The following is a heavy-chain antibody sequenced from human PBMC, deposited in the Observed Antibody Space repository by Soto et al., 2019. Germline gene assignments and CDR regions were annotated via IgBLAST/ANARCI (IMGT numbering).Heavy chain of an antibody. CDR3: VKVVGIGPSGTRYFDF. J-gene: IGHJ4*02. D-gene: IGHD6-13*01. CDR1: GFTFSSYA. Sequence: GGSLRLSCAASGFTFSSYAMSWVRQAPGKGLECVSVISGSGGSTNYADSVKGRFTISRDNSKNTLYLEMNSLRAEDTAVYYCVKVVGIGPSGTRYFDFWGQGTLVTVSS. V-gene: IGHV3-23*01. CDR2: ISGSGGST.